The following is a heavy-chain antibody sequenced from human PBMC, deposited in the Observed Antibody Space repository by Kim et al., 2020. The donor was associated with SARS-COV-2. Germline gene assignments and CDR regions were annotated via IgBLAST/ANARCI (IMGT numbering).Heavy chain of an antibody. CDR2: ISAYNGNT. CDR1: GYTFTSYG. J-gene: IGHJ4*02. D-gene: IGHD4-17*01. V-gene: IGHV1-18*01. Sequence: ASVKVSCKASGYTFTSYGISWVRQAPGQGLEWMGWISAYNGNTNYAQKLQGRVTMTTDTSTSTAYMELRSLRSDDTAVYYCARRSKPTVTNYYFDYWGQGTLVTVSS. CDR3: ARRSKPTVTNYYFDY.